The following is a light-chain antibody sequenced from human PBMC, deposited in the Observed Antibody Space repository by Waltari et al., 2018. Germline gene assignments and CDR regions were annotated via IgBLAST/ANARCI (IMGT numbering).Light chain of an antibody. CDR3: AAWDDSLNGWV. J-gene: IGLJ3*02. CDR2: SNN. CDR1: SSNIGRNT. V-gene: IGLV1-44*01. Sequence: QSVLTQPPSASGTPGQRVTIPCSGSSSNIGRNTVNWYQQLPGTAPQLLIYSNNQLPSGVPVRFSGSKSGTSASLAISGLQSEDEADYYCAAWDDSLNGWVFGGGTKLTVL.